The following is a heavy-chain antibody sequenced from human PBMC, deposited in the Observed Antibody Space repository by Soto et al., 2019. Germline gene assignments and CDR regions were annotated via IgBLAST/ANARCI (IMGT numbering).Heavy chain of an antibody. CDR1: GYTFTDSH. V-gene: IGHV1-2*02. CDR2: INPDTGDR. CDR3: ASAYDLVCDS. D-gene: IGHD3-16*01. J-gene: IGHJ5*01. Sequence: ASVKVSCKASGYTFTDSHIHWVRQAPGQGLEWMGWINPDTGDRNYAQRFQGRLTLTRDTSITTAYMALTRLTSDDTAVYFCASAYDLVCDSWGHGTLVTVSS.